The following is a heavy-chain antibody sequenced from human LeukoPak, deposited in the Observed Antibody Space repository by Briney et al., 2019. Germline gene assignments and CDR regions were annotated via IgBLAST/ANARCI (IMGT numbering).Heavy chain of an antibody. CDR2: ISYDGSNK. Sequence: GGSLRLSCAASGFTFSSYGMHWVRQAPGKGLEWVAVISYDGSNKYYADSVKGRFTISRDNSKNTLYLQMNSLRAEDTAVYYCAVQGDIVVVPAAKDYYYMDVWGKGTTVTVSS. J-gene: IGHJ6*03. D-gene: IGHD2-2*01. V-gene: IGHV3-30*03. CDR1: GFTFSSYG. CDR3: AVQGDIVVVPAAKDYYYMDV.